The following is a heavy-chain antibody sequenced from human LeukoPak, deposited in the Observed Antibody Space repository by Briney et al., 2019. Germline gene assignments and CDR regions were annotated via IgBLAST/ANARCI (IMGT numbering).Heavy chain of an antibody. V-gene: IGHV3-73*01. CDR1: GFTFSGSA. J-gene: IGHJ4*02. CDR3: TVIALPNY. CDR2: IRSKANSYAT. D-gene: IGHD3-3*02. Sequence: GGSLRLSCAASGFTFSGSAMHWVRQASGKGLEWVGRIRSKANSYATAYAASVKGRFTISRDDSKNTAYLQMNSLKTEDTAAYYCTVIALPNYWGQGTLVTVSS.